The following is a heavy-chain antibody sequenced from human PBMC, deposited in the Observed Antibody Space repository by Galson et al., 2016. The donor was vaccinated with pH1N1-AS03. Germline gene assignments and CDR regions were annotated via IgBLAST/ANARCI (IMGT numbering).Heavy chain of an antibody. CDR2: IYSIGGT. CDR1: SGSISSYS. V-gene: IGHV4-59*01. D-gene: IGHD6-13*01. Sequence: ETLSLTCTVSSGSISSYSWNWIRQPPGKGLEWIGSIYSIGGTNSNPSLESRITISVETSKNQFSLKLRSVTAADTAVYYCARATAVGPPYFDYWGQGTVATVSS. J-gene: IGHJ4*02. CDR3: ARATAVGPPYFDY.